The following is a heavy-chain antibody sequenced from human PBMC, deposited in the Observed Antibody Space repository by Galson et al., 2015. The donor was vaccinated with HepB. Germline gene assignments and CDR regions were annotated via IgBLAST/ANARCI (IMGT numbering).Heavy chain of an antibody. D-gene: IGHD1-1*01. J-gene: IGHJ5*02. V-gene: IGHV1-3*01. CDR3: AREAYNKLERRGGLGFDP. CDR2: INAGNGNT. Sequence: SVKVSCKASGYTFTSYAVHWVRQAPGQRLEWMGWINAGNGNTKYSQKFQGRVTITRDTSASTAYMELSSLRSEDTAVYYCAREAYNKLERRGGLGFDPWGQGTLVTVSS. CDR1: GYTFTSYA.